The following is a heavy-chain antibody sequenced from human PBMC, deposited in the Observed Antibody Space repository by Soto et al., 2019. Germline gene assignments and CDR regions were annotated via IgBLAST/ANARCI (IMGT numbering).Heavy chain of an antibody. CDR3: ARRSSGGSLDY. J-gene: IGHJ4*02. V-gene: IGHV2-5*02. CDR2: IYCDDDK. D-gene: IGHD2-8*02. CDR1: GFSLSTSAVG. Sequence: QITLKESGPTLVKPTQTLTLTCTFSGFSLSTSAVGVGWIRQPPGKALEWLALIYCDDDKRYSPSLKSRLTITKDTSKSQVVLTMNNMDPVDTATSYCARRSSGGSLDYWGQGTLVTVSS.